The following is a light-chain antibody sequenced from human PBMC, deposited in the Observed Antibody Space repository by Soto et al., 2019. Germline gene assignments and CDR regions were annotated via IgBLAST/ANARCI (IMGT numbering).Light chain of an antibody. Sequence: QSALTQPASVSGSPGQSITISCTGTSSDIGGYHYVSWYQQHPGKAPKLMIYDVSDRPSGVSNRFSGSKSGNTASLTISGLQAEDEADYYCASYASSNTVLFGGGTKLTVL. CDR2: DVS. CDR1: SSDIGGYHY. CDR3: ASYASSNTVL. V-gene: IGLV2-14*03. J-gene: IGLJ2*01.